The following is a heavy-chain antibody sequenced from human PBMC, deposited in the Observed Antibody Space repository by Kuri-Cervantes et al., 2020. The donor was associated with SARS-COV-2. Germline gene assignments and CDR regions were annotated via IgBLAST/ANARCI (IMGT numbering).Heavy chain of an antibody. CDR1: GFTFSSYG. J-gene: IGHJ6*02. CDR3: ARAGQYQLLYDTKEAYYCGMDV. Sequence: GESLKISCAASGFTFSSYGMHWVRQAPGKGLEWVAVIWYDGSNKYYADSVKGRFTISRDNSKNTLYLQMNSLRAEDTAVYYCARAGQYQLLYDTKEAYYCGMDVWGQGTTVTVSS. CDR2: IWYDGSNK. V-gene: IGHV3-33*01. D-gene: IGHD2-2*02.